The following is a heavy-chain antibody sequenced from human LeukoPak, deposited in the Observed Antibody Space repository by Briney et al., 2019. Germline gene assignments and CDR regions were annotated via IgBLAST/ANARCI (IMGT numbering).Heavy chain of an antibody. Sequence: GESLKISCKGSGYSFTSYWIGWVRQMPGKGLEWMGIIYPGDSDTRYSPSFQGQVTIAPDKSISTAYLQWSSLKASDTAMYYCARRRGGYNSDRVSDYWGQGTLVTVSS. D-gene: IGHD5-24*01. CDR3: ARRRGGYNSDRVSDY. CDR2: IYPGDSDT. V-gene: IGHV5-51*01. J-gene: IGHJ4*02. CDR1: GYSFTSYW.